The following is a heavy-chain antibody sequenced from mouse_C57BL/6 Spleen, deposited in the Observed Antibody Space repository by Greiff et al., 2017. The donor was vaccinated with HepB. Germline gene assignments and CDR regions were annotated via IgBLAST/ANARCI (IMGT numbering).Heavy chain of an antibody. D-gene: IGHD1-1*01. Sequence: EVKLMESGGGLVKPGGSLKLSCAASGFTFSSYAMSWVRQTPEKRLEWVATISDGGSYTYYPDNVKGRFTISRDNAKNNLYLQMSHLKSEDTAMYYGASLVASYWYFDVWGTGTTVTVSS. CDR1: GFTFSSYA. CDR2: ISDGGSYT. J-gene: IGHJ1*03. V-gene: IGHV5-4*03. CDR3: ASLVASYWYFDV.